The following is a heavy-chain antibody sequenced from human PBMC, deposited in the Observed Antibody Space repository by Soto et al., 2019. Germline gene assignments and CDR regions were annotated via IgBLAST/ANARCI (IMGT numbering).Heavy chain of an antibody. CDR2: FDPEDGET. D-gene: IGHD3-22*01. Sequence: XSVKVSCKVSVYTLTELSMHWVRQAPGKGLEWMGGFDPEDGETICAQKFQGRVTMTEDTSTDTAYMELSSLRSEDTAVYYCATTPDLYYYDTRFDHWGQGPLVTVSS. CDR1: VYTLTELS. V-gene: IGHV1-24*01. J-gene: IGHJ5*02. CDR3: ATTPDLYYYDTRFDH.